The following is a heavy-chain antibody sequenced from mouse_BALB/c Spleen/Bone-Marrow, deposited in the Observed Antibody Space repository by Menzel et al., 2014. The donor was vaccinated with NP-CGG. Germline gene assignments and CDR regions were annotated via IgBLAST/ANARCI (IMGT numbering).Heavy chain of an antibody. CDR1: GFTFSDFY. Sequence: EVKVVESGGGLVQPGGSLRLSCAPSGFTFSDFYMEWVRQPPGKRLEWIAASRNKANDYTTEYSASVKGRFIVSRDTSQSILSLQMNALRAEDTAIYYCARDYYGYDYWGQGTTLTVSS. D-gene: IGHD1-2*01. CDR2: SRNKANDYTT. J-gene: IGHJ2*01. CDR3: ARDYYGYDY. V-gene: IGHV7-1*02.